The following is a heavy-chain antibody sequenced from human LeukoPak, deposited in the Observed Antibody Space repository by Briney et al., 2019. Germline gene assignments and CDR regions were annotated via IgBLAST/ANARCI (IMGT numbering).Heavy chain of an antibody. J-gene: IGHJ4*02. D-gene: IGHD3-16*01. CDR1: GFTFSTYS. CDR2: ISSSSSII. V-gene: IGHV3-48*04. CDR3: GRDYEERTTDY. Sequence: GGSLRLSCAASGFTFSTYSMNWVRQAPGKGLEWVSYISSSSSIINYAESVRGRFTIPRDSAKNLLYLQMNSLRAEDTAVYYCGRDYEERTTDYWGQGTLVTVSS.